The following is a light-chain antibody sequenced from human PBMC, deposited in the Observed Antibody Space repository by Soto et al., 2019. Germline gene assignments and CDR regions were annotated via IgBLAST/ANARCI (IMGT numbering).Light chain of an antibody. Sequence: EIVLTQSPGTLSLSPGERATLYCRASQSVSSSYLAWYQQKPGQAPRLLIYGASSRATGIPDRFSGSGSGIDFTLTISRLEPEDFAVYYCQQYGSSSLTFGGGTKVEIK. J-gene: IGKJ4*01. CDR1: QSVSSSY. CDR2: GAS. V-gene: IGKV3-20*01. CDR3: QQYGSSSLT.